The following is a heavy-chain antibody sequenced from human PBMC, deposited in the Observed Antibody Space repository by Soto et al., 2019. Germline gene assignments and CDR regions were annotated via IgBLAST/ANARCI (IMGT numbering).Heavy chain of an antibody. CDR3: ARSYRDGYNLLDY. V-gene: IGHV1-8*01. CDR1: GYTFTSYD. CDR2: MNPNSGNT. J-gene: IGHJ4*02. D-gene: IGHD5-12*01. Sequence: QVQLVQSGAEVKKPGASVKVSCKASGYTFTSYDIHWVRQATGQGLEWMGWMNPNSGNTGYAQKFQGRVTVPRDTSISTAYMELSSLRSEDTAVYYCARSYRDGYNLLDYWGQGTLVTVSS.